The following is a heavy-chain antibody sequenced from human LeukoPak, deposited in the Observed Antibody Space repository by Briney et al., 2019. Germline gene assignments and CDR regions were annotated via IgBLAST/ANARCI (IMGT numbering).Heavy chain of an antibody. CDR2: INPSGGST. CDR1: GGTFSSYA. CDR3: ARVGYGDDFDY. J-gene: IGHJ4*02. V-gene: IGHV1-46*01. D-gene: IGHD4-17*01. Sequence: ASVKVSCKASGGTFSSYAISWVRQAPGQGLEWMGIINPSGGSTSYAQKFQGRVTMTRDTSTSTVYMELSSLRSEDTAVYYCARVGYGDDFDYWGQGTLVTVSS.